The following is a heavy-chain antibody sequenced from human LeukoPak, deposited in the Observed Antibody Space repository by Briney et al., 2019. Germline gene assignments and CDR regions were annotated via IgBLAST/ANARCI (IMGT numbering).Heavy chain of an antibody. J-gene: IGHJ3*02. V-gene: IGHV4-39*01. Sequence: SETLSLTCNVSGGTVSSSSYYWGWIRQPPGKGLEWIGTIYYSGSTYYSPSLKSRVTISVDSSKNQFSLKLNSVTVADTAVYYCARPRDVIVVAIGRVPDAFDIWGQGTMVTVSS. D-gene: IGHD3-22*01. CDR3: ARPRDVIVVAIGRVPDAFDI. CDR2: IYYSGST. CDR1: GGTVSSSSYY.